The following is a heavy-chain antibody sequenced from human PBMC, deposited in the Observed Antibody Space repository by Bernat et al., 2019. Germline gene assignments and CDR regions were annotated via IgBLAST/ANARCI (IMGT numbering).Heavy chain of an antibody. CDR3: ARPALWNWGRAFDI. J-gene: IGHJ3*02. Sequence: QVQLQQWGAGLLKPSETLSLTCAVYGGSFSGYYWSWIRQPPGKGLEWIGEINHSGSTNYNPSLKSRVTISVDTSKNQFSLKLSSVTAADTAVYYCARPALWNWGRAFDIWGQGTMVTVSS. V-gene: IGHV4-34*01. CDR2: INHSGST. CDR1: GGSFSGYY. D-gene: IGHD7-27*01.